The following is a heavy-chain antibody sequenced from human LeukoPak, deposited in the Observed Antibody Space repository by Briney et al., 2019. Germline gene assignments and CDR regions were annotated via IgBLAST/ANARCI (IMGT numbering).Heavy chain of an antibody. Sequence: GRSLRLSCAASGFTFSSYGMHWVRQAPGKGLEWGAVIWYDGSNKYYADSVKGRFTISRENSKNTLYLQMNSLRAEDTAVYYCARTGGIVGATNFDYWGQGTLVTVSS. CDR2: IWYDGSNK. D-gene: IGHD1-26*01. V-gene: IGHV3-33*01. CDR3: ARTGGIVGATNFDY. J-gene: IGHJ4*02. CDR1: GFTFSSYG.